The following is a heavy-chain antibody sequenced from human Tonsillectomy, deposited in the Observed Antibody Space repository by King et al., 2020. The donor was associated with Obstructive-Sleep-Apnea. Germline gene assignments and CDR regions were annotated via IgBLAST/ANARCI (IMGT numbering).Heavy chain of an antibody. J-gene: IGHJ4*02. D-gene: IGHD3-10*01. CDR3: ARANGSGSYWH. Sequence: VQLVESGGGLVKPGGSLRLSCVVSGFTFSTYSMNWVRQAPGKGREWVSSITSSSRYIYYADSVKGRFTISRDNAKNSLYLQMNSLRAEDTAVYYCARANGSGSYWHWGQGSLVTVSS. CDR2: ITSSSRYI. V-gene: IGHV3-21*01. CDR1: GFTFSTYS.